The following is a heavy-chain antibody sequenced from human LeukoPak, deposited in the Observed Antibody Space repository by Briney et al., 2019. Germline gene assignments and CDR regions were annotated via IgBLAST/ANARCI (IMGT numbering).Heavy chain of an antibody. D-gene: IGHD5-18*01. J-gene: IGHJ6*02. CDR1: GFTFSSYG. Sequence: VGSLRLSCAASGFTFSSYGMHWVRQAPGKGLEWVAVIWYDGSNKYYADSVKGRFTISRDNSKNTLYLQMNSLRAEDTAVYYCARDPYTAHYYYGTDVWGQGTTVTVSS. CDR2: IWYDGSNK. V-gene: IGHV3-33*01. CDR3: ARDPYTAHYYYGTDV.